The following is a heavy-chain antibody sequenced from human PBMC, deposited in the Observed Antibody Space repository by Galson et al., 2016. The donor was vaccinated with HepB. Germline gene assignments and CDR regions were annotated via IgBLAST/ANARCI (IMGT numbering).Heavy chain of an antibody. CDR2: ISYDGSKK. V-gene: IGHV3-30*18. CDR3: AKDRAVVVPAALDLYYYYYYVDV. J-gene: IGHJ6*03. D-gene: IGHD2-2*01. CDR1: GFTFSRYW. Sequence: SLRLSCAASGFTFSRYWMAWVRQAPGKGLEWVAVISYDGSKKYYADSVRSRFTISRDNSKKTLYLQMSRLRVEDTAVYYCAKDRAVVVPAALDLYYYYYYVDVWGEGTTVTVSS.